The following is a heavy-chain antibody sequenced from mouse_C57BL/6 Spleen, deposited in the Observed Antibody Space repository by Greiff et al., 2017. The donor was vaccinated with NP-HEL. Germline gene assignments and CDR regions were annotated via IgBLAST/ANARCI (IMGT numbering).Heavy chain of an antibody. J-gene: IGHJ2*01. V-gene: IGHV3-6*01. CDR3: ARGGYLFDY. D-gene: IGHD2-2*01. CDR1: GYSITSGYY. CDR2: ISYDGSN. Sequence: EVKLMESGPGLVKPSQSLSLTCSVPGYSITSGYYWNWIRQFPGNKLEWMGYISYDGSNNYNPSLKNRISITRDTSKNQFFLKLNSVTTEDTATYYCARGGYLFDYWGQGTTLTVSS.